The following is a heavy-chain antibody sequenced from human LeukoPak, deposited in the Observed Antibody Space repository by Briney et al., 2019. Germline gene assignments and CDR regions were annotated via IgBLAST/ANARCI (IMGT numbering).Heavy chain of an antibody. V-gene: IGHV3-11*04. J-gene: IGHJ4*02. CDR2: IDSSGGYM. CDR1: GFTFSDYY. CDR3: LRGDRRDY. Sequence: PGGSLRLSCAASGFTFSDYYMSWIRQAPGKGLEWVSSIDSSGGYMFYTDSVKGRFIISRDNAKDSLYLQMNNLRAEDTAVYYCLRGDRRDYWGQGTLVTVSS.